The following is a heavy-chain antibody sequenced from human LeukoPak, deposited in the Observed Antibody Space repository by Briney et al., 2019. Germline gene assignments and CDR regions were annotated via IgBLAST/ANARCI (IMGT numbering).Heavy chain of an antibody. D-gene: IGHD3-22*01. J-gene: IGHJ5*02. CDR3: ARESSAVAHTMMRDWLDP. Sequence: SETLSLTCDVSGYSINFGHLWGWIRQPPGKGLEWIVSINHSGRTYYTPSLKSRVTISVDTLKNQFSLKVTSVTAEDTAMYFCARESSAVAHTMMRDWLDPWGQGTLVTVSS. V-gene: IGHV4-38-2*02. CDR2: INHSGRT. CDR1: GYSINFGHL.